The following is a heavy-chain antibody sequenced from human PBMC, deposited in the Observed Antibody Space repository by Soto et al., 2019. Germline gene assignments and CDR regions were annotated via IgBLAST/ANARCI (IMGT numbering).Heavy chain of an antibody. D-gene: IGHD4-17*01. CDR1: GGSISSDHYH. V-gene: IGHV4-30-4*01. CDR2: IHHSGSV. J-gene: IGHJ6*02. CDR3: VREDDGGDRDYYGLDV. Sequence: SETLSLTCTVSGGSISSDHYHWTWIRQTPGKGLEWIGYIHHSGSVYYNPSLQSRVTMSVDTSKNLFSLKLISVTAADTAVYFCVREDDGGDRDYYGLDVWGQGTTVTVSS.